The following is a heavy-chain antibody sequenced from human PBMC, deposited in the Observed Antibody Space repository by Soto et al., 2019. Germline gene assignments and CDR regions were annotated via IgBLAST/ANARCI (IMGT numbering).Heavy chain of an antibody. CDR3: AHRLGSGWSLDAFDI. J-gene: IGHJ3*02. CDR1: GFSLSTSGVG. V-gene: IGHV2-5*02. D-gene: IGHD6-19*01. CDR2: IYWDDDK. Sequence: QITLKESGPTLVKPTQTLTLTCTFSGFSLSTSGVGVGWIRQPPGKALEWLALIYWDDDKRYSPSLKSRLTITKDTSKNQVVLTMTNMDPVDTATYYCAHRLGSGWSLDAFDIWVQGTMVTVSS.